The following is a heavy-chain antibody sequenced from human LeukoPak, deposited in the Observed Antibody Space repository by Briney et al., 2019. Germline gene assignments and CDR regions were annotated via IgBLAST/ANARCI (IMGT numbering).Heavy chain of an antibody. CDR2: INHSGST. V-gene: IGHV4-34*01. J-gene: IGHJ3*02. CDR3: AKSNGYGLIDI. Sequence: PSETLSLTCAIYGGSFSGYYWSWIRQPPGKGLEWIGEINHSGSTNYNPSLKSRVTISVDTSRNQFSLKLNSVTAADTAVYYCAKSNGYGLIDIWGQGTMVTVSS. CDR1: GGSFSGYY. D-gene: IGHD3-22*01.